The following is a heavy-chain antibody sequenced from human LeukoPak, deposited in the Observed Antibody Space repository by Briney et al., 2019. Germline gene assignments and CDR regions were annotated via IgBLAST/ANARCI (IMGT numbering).Heavy chain of an antibody. J-gene: IGHJ6*02. D-gene: IGHD5-18*01. Sequence: GRSLRLSCAASGFTFSSYAMHWVRQAPGKGLEWVAVISYDGSNKYYADSVKGRFTISRDNSKNTLYLQMNSLRAEDTAVYYCASSDHGGYSYGYGDYYYGMDVWGQGTTVTVSS. CDR2: ISYDGSNK. CDR1: GFTFSSYA. V-gene: IGHV3-30*04. CDR3: ASSDHGGYSYGYGDYYYGMDV.